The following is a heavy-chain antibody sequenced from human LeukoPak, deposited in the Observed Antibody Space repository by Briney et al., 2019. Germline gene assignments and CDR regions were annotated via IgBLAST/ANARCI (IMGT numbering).Heavy chain of an antibody. V-gene: IGHV3-30*18. J-gene: IGHJ4*02. CDR2: ISYDGGNK. Sequence: GGSLRLSCAASGFTFSSYGMHWVRQAPGKGLEWVAVISYDGGNKYYADSVKGRFTISRDNSKNTLYLQMNSLRAEDTAVYYCAKAVCGGSCYGYFDYWGQGTLVTVSS. CDR1: GFTFSSYG. D-gene: IGHD2-15*01. CDR3: AKAVCGGSCYGYFDY.